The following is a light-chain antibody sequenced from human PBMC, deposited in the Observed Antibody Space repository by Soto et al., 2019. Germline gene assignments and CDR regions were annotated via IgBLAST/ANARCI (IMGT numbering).Light chain of an antibody. CDR2: AAS. Sequence: DTQVTQTPSTVYASVGAKVTITCRASQGIGSWLAWYQQKPGKAPKLLIYAASSLQSGVPSRFSGSGSGTDFTLTISSLQPEDFATYYCQQSYSTPRAFGQGTKVDI. CDR1: QGIGSW. CDR3: QQSYSTPRA. J-gene: IGKJ1*01. V-gene: IGKV1-12*01.